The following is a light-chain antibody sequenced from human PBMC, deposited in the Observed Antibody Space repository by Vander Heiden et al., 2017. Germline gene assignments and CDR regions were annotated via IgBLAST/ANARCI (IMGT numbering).Light chain of an antibody. CDR1: SSNIGAGYA. CDR2: GNS. J-gene: IGLJ3*02. V-gene: IGLV1-40*01. CDR3: QYYASSLSGAV. Sequence: QSVLTQPPSVSGAPGQRVTISCTGSSSNIGAGYAVHWYQQLPGTAPKLRIEGNSNRPSGVPDRFSCSKSGTLAYLDITVLQAEDEAEDDCQYYASSLSGAVFGGGTKLTVL.